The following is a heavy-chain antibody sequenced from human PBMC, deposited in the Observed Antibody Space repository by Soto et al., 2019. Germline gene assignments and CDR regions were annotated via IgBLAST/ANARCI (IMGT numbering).Heavy chain of an antibody. CDR3: ARLTSRQIPGKYYCYIHV. J-gene: IGHJ6*03. Sequence: SETLSLTCTVSGGSINNYYWSWIRQPPGKGLEWIGYIHYSGSTNYNPSLESRVTISVDTSKNQFSLNLSSVTAADTAVYYCARLTSRQIPGKYYCYIHVWGKGSTVTVSS. V-gene: IGHV4-59*08. D-gene: IGHD2-21*01. CDR2: IHYSGST. CDR1: GGSINNYY.